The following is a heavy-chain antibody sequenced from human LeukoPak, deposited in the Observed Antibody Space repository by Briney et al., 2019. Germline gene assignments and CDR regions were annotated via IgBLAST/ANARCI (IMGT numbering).Heavy chain of an antibody. CDR3: AKDRITIFGVVIADAFDI. CDR2: IRYDGSNK. D-gene: IGHD3-3*01. CDR1: GFTFDDYG. V-gene: IGHV3-30*02. J-gene: IGHJ3*02. Sequence: GGSLRLSCAASGFTFDDYGMHWVRQAPGKGLEWVAFIRYDGSNKYYADSVKGRFTISRDNSKNTLYLQMNSLRAEDTAVYYCAKDRITIFGVVIADAFDIWGQGTMVTVSS.